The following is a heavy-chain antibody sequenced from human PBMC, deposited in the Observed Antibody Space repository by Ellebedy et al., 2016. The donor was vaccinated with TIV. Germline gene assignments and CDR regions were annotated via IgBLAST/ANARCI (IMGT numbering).Heavy chain of an antibody. CDR2: VSESDGRT. D-gene: IGHD1-1*01. Sequence: GESLKISCAASGFTFSDYVMAWVRQVPGKGLEWVSAVSESDGRTFYADSVKGRFTISRDNSKNTLFLQMNSLTADDTAVYYCTKRADNWGFFDYWGQGTLVTVSS. J-gene: IGHJ4*02. CDR1: GFTFSDYV. CDR3: TKRADNWGFFDY. V-gene: IGHV3-23*01.